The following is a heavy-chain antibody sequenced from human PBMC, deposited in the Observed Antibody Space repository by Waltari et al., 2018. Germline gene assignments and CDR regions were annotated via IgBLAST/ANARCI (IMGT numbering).Heavy chain of an antibody. CDR2: IYYSGST. D-gene: IGHD6-19*01. J-gene: IGHJ3*02. Sequence: QLQLQESGPGLVKPSETLSLTCTVSGGSISSSSYYWGWIRPPPGKGLEWIGSIYYSGSTYYNPSLKSRVTISVDTSKNQFSLKLSSVTAADTAVYYCARSFVVAGTMRADAFDIWGQGTMVTVSS. CDR1: GGSISSSSYY. V-gene: IGHV4-39*07. CDR3: ARSFVVAGTMRADAFDI.